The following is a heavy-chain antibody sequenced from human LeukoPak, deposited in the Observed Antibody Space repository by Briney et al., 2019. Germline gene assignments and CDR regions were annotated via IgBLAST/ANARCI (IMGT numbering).Heavy chain of an antibody. CDR2: MKYDGSEK. CDR3: ARNRYSDY. D-gene: IGHD2-21*01. Sequence: LKLYCAASGFTFSNYWTTWVNQAPGKGLEWVANMKYDGSEKYYVDSVKGRFTISRDNAKNSLYLQMNSLRGDDTAVYYCARNRYSDYWGQGTLVTVSS. V-gene: IGHV3-7*01. J-gene: IGHJ4*02. CDR1: GFTFSNYW.